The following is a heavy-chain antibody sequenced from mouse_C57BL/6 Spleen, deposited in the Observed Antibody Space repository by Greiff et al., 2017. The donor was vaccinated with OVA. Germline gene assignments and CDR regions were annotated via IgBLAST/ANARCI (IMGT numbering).Heavy chain of an antibody. D-gene: IGHD1-1*01. CDR3: ARKTTVDPPMDY. CDR2: IYPGSGST. CDR1: GYTFTSYW. V-gene: IGHV1-55*01. Sequence: VQLQQPGAELVKPGASVKMSCKASGYTFTSYWITWVKQRPGQGLEWIGDIYPGSGSTNYNEKFKSKATLTVDTSSSTAYIQLSSLTSEDSAVYYCARKTTVDPPMDYWGQGTSVTVSS. J-gene: IGHJ4*01.